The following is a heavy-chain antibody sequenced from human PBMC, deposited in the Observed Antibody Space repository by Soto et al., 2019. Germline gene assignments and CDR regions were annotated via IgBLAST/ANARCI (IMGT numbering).Heavy chain of an antibody. CDR3: ARVRSYFDY. CDR1: GGSISSGGYS. CDR2: IYHSGST. J-gene: IGHJ4*02. V-gene: IGHV4-30-2*01. Sequence: SETLSLTCAVSGGSISSGGYSWSWIRQPPGKGLEWIGYIYHSGSTYYDPSLKSRVTISVDRSKNQFSLKLSSVTAADTAVYYCARVRSYFDYWGQGTLVTVSS. D-gene: IGHD3-10*01.